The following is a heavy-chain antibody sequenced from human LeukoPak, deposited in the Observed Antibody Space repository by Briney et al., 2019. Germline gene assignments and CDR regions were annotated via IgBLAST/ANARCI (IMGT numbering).Heavy chain of an antibody. CDR2: ISGSGGST. CDR3: ARDGQYQLPEVWFDP. V-gene: IGHV3-23*01. D-gene: IGHD2-2*01. CDR1: GFTFSSYA. Sequence: GGSLRLSCAASGFTFSSYAMSWVRQAPGKGLEWVSAISGSGGSTYYADSVKGRFTISRDNSKNTLYLQMNSLRAEDTAVYYYARDGQYQLPEVWFDPWGQGTLVTVSS. J-gene: IGHJ5*02.